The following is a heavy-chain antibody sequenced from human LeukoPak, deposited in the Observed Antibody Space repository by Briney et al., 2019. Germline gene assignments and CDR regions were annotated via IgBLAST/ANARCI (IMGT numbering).Heavy chain of an antibody. J-gene: IGHJ4*02. CDR3: ARDYRYFDY. V-gene: IGHV3-21*01. CDR2: ISSSSSCI. CDR1: GFTFSSYS. Sequence: GGSLRLSCAASGFTFSSYSMNWVRQAPGKGLEWVSSISSSSSCIYYADSVKGRFTISRDNAKNLLYLQMNSLRAEDTAVYYCARDYRYFDYWGQGTLVTVSS.